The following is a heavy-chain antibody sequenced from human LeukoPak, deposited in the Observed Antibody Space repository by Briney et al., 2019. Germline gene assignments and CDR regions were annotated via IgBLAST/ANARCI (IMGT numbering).Heavy chain of an antibody. J-gene: IGHJ4*02. CDR3: AKSWGTLLWFGELLPFDY. D-gene: IGHD3-10*01. CDR2: ISGSGGST. Sequence: GGSLRLSCAASGFTFSSYAMSWVRLAPGEGLEWVSAISGSGGSTYYADSVKGRFTISRDNSKNTLYLQMNSLRAEDTAVYYCAKSWGTLLWFGELLPFDYWGQGTLVTVSS. CDR1: GFTFSSYA. V-gene: IGHV3-23*01.